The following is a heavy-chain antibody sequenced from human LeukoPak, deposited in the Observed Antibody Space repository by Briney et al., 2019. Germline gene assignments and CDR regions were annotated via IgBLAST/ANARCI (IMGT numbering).Heavy chain of an antibody. D-gene: IGHD3-3*01. CDR3: ARGVPYDSWSGPHYSDY. Sequence: GVLRLSCAASRFTLSTYWMSWVRQAPGKGLEWVAHIKQDGSQEYYVDSVKGRFTISRDSAKNSLYLQMNSLRAEDTAVYYCARGVPYDSWSGPHYSDYWGQGTLVTVSS. V-gene: IGHV3-7*01. J-gene: IGHJ4*02. CDR2: IKQDGSQE. CDR1: RFTLSTYW.